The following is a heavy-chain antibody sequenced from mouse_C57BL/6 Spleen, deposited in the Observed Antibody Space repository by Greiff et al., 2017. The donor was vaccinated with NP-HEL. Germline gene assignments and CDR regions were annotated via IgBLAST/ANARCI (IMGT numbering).Heavy chain of an antibody. D-gene: IGHD1-1*01. Sequence: EVHLVESGGGLVKPGGSLKLSCAASGFTFSSYTMSWVRQTPEKRLEWVATISGGGGNTYYPDSVKGRFTISRDNAKNTLYLQMSSLRSEDTALYYCARHAFTTVAPFDYWGQGTTLTVSS. CDR1: GFTFSSYT. J-gene: IGHJ2*01. CDR2: ISGGGGNT. CDR3: ARHAFTTVAPFDY. V-gene: IGHV5-9*01.